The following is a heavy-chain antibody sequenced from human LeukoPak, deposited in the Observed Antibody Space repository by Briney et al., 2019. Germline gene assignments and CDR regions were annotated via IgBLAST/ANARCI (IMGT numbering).Heavy chain of an antibody. J-gene: IGHJ1*01. CDR1: GGSISSSSYY. D-gene: IGHD1-20*01. V-gene: IGHV3-66*01. Sequence: ETLSLTCTVSGGSISSSSYYWGWIRQPPGKGLEWVSVIYSGGSTYYADSAKGRFTISRDNSKNTLYLQMNSLRAEDTAVYYCARDFAGLTGTLRAEYFQHWGQGTLVTVSS. CDR3: ARDFAGLTGTLRAEYFQH. CDR2: IYSGGST.